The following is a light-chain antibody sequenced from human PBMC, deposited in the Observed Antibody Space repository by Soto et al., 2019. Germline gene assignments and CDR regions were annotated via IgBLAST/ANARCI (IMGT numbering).Light chain of an antibody. CDR2: EVS. J-gene: IGLJ1*01. CDR3: SSYTSSSTLFYV. Sequence: LTQPASVSWSPGQSITISCTGTSSDVGGYNYVSWYQQHPGKAPKLMIYEVSNRPSGVSNRFSGSKSGNTASLTISRLQPEDEADYYCSSYTSSSTLFYVFGTGTKGTVL. V-gene: IGLV2-14*01. CDR1: SSDVGGYNY.